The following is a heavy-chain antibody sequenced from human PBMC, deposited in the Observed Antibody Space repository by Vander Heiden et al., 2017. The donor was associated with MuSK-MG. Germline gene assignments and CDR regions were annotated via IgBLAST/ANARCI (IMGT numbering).Heavy chain of an antibody. V-gene: IGHV3-23*04. J-gene: IGHJ4*02. D-gene: IGHD6-19*01. Sequence: EAQMVASGGGLVQPGGTLRLSCATSGFPFSNFARSWVRQAPGKGLEWVSHIHTAGHTYYADSVKGRFTISRDNSRNTLYLQMNNLRAEDTALYFCAKGYSSGWYDFDSWGQGALVTVSS. CDR3: AKGYSSGWYDFDS. CDR2: IHTAGHT. CDR1: GFPFSNFA.